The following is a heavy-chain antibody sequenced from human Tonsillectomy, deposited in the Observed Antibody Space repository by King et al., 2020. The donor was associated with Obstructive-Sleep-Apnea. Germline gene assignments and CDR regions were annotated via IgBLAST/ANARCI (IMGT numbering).Heavy chain of an antibody. D-gene: IGHD3-9*01. J-gene: IGHJ4*02. CDR3: ARDRTYYDILTGYYTGYYFDY. V-gene: IGHV3-7*03. CDR1: GFTFSSYW. Sequence: VQLVESGGGLVQPGGSLRLSCAASGFTFSSYWMSWVRQAPGKGLEWVANIKQDGSEKYYVDSVKGRFTSSRDNAKNSLYLQMNSLRAEDTALYYCARDRTYYDILTGYYTGYYFDYWGQGTLVTVSS. CDR2: IKQDGSEK.